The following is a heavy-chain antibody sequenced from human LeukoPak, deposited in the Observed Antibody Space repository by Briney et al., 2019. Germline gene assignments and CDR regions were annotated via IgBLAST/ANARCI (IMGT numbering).Heavy chain of an antibody. V-gene: IGHV3-7*01. Sequence: GVSLLLSCAASGFMFDKNWMRLVRQAPWEGLECLPTIKEDGSVKYYVDSVKGRFTISRDNAKNLLYLQMNSLRAEDTAVYYCATCPTDKYDDDHADYWGQGSLVTVSS. CDR1: GFMFDKNW. J-gene: IGHJ4*02. CDR2: IKEDGSVK. CDR3: ATCPTDKYDDDHADY. D-gene: IGHD3-3*01.